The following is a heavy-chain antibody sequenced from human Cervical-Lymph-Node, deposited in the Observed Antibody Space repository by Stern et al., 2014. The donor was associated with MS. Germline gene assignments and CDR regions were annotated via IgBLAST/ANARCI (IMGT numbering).Heavy chain of an antibody. CDR2: VGWNGGYI. CDR1: GFTFDDYA. V-gene: IGHV3-9*01. J-gene: IGHJ6*02. CDR3: AKSPGAYYFLGMDV. D-gene: IGHD2-2*01. Sequence: EVQLVQSGGALVQPGRSLRLSCAASGFTFDDYAMHWVRQPPGKGLEWVSGVGWNGGYIGYADSVKGRFIISRDNAKNSLYLQMNSLRPEDTAFYYCAKSPGAYYFLGMDVWGQGTTVTVSS.